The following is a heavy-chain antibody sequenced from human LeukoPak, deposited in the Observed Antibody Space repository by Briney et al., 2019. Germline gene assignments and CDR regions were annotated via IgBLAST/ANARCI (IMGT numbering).Heavy chain of an antibody. CDR2: TNPNSGYT. V-gene: IGHV1-8*03. CDR1: GYTFTSLD. Sequence: GASVKVSCKASGYTFTSLDINWVRQATGQGLEWMGWTNPNSGYTGYAQKFQGRVTITRNTSISTAYMELNSLRSEDTAVYYCARVAGSIDYWGQGTLVAVSS. CDR3: ARVAGSIDY. D-gene: IGHD6-19*01. J-gene: IGHJ4*02.